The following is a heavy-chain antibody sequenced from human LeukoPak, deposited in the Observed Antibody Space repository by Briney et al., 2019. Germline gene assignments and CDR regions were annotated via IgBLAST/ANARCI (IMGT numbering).Heavy chain of an antibody. Sequence: SVKLSCKASGGTFSSYAISWVRQSPGQGLEWMGGIIPIFGTANYAQKFQGRVTITADESTSTAYMELSSLRSEDTAVYYCARALKYYDILTGQERRVYYYYGIDVWARGTTLTVSS. V-gene: IGHV1-69*01. CDR1: GGTFSSYA. CDR3: ARALKYYDILTGQERRVYYYYGIDV. J-gene: IGHJ6*02. CDR2: IIPIFGTA. D-gene: IGHD3-9*01.